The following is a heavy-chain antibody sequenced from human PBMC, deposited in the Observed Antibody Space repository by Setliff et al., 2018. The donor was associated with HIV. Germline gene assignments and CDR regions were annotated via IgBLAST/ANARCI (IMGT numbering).Heavy chain of an antibody. CDR3: AREDSSWYGSLDY. CDR1: GFTFSNYA. CDR2: IRGSGSGDTT. Sequence: LRLSCAASGFTFSNYAMSWVRQAPGKGLEWVSTIRGSGSGDTTHYADFVKGRFTISRDNSKNTVYLQMNSLRAEDMAIYYCAREDSSWYGSLDYWGQGTPVTVSS. D-gene: IGHD6-13*01. J-gene: IGHJ4*02. V-gene: IGHV3-23*01.